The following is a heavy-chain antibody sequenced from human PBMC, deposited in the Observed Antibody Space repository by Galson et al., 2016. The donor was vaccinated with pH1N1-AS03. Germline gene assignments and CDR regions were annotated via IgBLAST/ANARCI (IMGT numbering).Heavy chain of an antibody. Sequence: SLRLSCAASGFSFSTYLIHWVRQAPGKGLEWVAVISSDGSNKYYADSVKGRFNISRDNSKNTLYLQMNSLGLEDTAVYYCARDYPYWSSSSIDYWGQGTLVTVSS. CDR3: ARDYPYWSSSSIDY. V-gene: IGHV3-30-3*01. D-gene: IGHD6-6*01. J-gene: IGHJ4*02. CDR1: GFSFSTYL. CDR2: ISSDGSNK.